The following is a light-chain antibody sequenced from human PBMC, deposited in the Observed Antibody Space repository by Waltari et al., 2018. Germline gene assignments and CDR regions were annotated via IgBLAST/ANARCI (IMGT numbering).Light chain of an antibody. Sequence: QSALTQPPSASGSPGQSVTISCTGPSSDVGAYNFASWYQQHPGKAPKLMIYDVSKRPSGVPDRFSGSKSGNTASLTVSGLQAGDEADYYCSSYAGSNNVFGTGTKVTVL. CDR2: DVS. CDR3: SSYAGSNNV. CDR1: SSDVGAYNF. J-gene: IGLJ1*01. V-gene: IGLV2-8*01.